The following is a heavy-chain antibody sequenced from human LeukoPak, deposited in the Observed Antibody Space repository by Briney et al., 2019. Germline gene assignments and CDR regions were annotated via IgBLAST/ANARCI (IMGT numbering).Heavy chain of an antibody. V-gene: IGHV3-15*01. CDR1: GFTFSNAW. Sequence: PGGSLRLSCAASGFTFSNAWMSWVRQAPGKGLEWVGRIKSKTDGGTTDYAAPVKGRFTISRDDSKNMLYLQMNSLKTEDTAVYYCTTEWELLQYFDYWGQGTLVTVSS. CDR2: IKSKTDGGTT. CDR3: TTEWELLQYFDY. J-gene: IGHJ4*02. D-gene: IGHD1-26*01.